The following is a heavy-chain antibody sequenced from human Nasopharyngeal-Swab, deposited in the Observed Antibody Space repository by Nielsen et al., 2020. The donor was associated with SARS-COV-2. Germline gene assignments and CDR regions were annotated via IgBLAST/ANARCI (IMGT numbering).Heavy chain of an antibody. CDR1: GYTFTSYY. J-gene: IGHJ4*02. V-gene: IGHV1-46*01. CDR3: ARNPRGGVRSYYWYYFDY. D-gene: IGHD1-26*01. CDR2: INPSGGST. Sequence: ASVKVSCQASGYTFTSYYMHWVRQAPAQGLEWMGIINPSGGSTSYAQKFQGRVTMTRDTSTSTVYMELSSLRSEDTAVYYCARNPRGGVRSYYWYYFDYWGQGTLVTVSS.